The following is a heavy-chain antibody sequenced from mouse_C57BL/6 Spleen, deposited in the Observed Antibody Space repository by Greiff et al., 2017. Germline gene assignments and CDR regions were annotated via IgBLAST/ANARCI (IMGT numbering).Heavy chain of an antibody. Sequence: VQLQESGAELVKPGASVKISCKASGYAFSSYWMNWVKQRPGKGLEWIGQIYPGDGDTNYNGKFKGKATLTADKSSSTAYMQLSSLTSEDSAVYFCERDYGNYVGYYYAMDYWGQGTSVTVSS. D-gene: IGHD2-1*01. V-gene: IGHV1-80*01. CDR3: ERDYGNYVGYYYAMDY. CDR2: IYPGDGDT. J-gene: IGHJ4*01. CDR1: GYAFSSYW.